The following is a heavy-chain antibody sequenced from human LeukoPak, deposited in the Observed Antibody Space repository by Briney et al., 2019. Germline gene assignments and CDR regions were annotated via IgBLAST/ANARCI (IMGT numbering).Heavy chain of an antibody. V-gene: IGHV3-74*01. CDR3: VSFYETY. CDR2: INSDGSWT. D-gene: IGHD2/OR15-2a*01. Sequence: GGSLRLSCAASGNNWMHWVRQVPGKGLVWVSHINSDGSWTSYADSVKGRFSISKDNAKNTVHLQMNSLRAEDTAVYYCVSFYETYWGRGTLVTVSS. CDR1: GNNW. J-gene: IGHJ4*02.